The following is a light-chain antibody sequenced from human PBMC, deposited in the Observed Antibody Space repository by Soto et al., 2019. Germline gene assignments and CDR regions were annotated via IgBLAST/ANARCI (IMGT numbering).Light chain of an antibody. J-gene: IGLJ3*02. CDR2: DVT. CDR3: NSYTTSSTSV. Sequence: QSALTQPASVSGSPGQSITISCTGTSSDVGSYNFVSWYQQYPGKGPKLVIYDVTNRPSGVSDRFSGSKSGNTASLTISGLQAEDEANYYCNSYTTSSTSVFGGGTKLTVL. V-gene: IGLV2-14*03. CDR1: SSDVGSYNF.